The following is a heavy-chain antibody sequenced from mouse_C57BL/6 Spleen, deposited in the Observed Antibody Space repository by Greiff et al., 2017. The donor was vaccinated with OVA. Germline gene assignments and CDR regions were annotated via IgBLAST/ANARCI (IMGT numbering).Heavy chain of an antibody. J-gene: IGHJ2*01. CDR3: ASEDSNYYFDY. Sequence: EVKLQESGPGLVKPSQSLSLTCSVTGYSITSGYYWNWIRQFPGNKLEWMGYISYDGSNNYNPSLKNRISITRDTSKNQFFLKLNSVTTEDTATYYCASEDSNYYFDYWGQGTTLTVSS. V-gene: IGHV3-6*01. CDR1: GYSITSGYY. CDR2: ISYDGSN. D-gene: IGHD2-5*01.